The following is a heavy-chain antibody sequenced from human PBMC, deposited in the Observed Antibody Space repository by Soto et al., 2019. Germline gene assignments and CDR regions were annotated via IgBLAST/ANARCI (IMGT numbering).Heavy chain of an antibody. D-gene: IGHD3-16*01. CDR1: VYYNRCGSYL. CDR2: TYYSGNT. CDR3: ARIPVETSMIYWLDP. V-gene: IGHV4-61*01. Sequence: SGTPWLTSSISVYYNRCGSYLLPWAPSPPGKGLEWIGYTYYSGNTDYNPSLKSRVIISVDTSKNLFSLKLTSVTAADTAVYYCARIPVETSMIYWLDPWGQGTLVNVST. J-gene: IGHJ5*02.